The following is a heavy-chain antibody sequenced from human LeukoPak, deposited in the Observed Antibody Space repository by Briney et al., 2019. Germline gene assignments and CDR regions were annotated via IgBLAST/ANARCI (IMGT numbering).Heavy chain of an antibody. CDR3: ARTPEDIVVVVAAEYYYGMDV. CDR2: ISYDGSNK. CDR1: GFTFSSYA. V-gene: IGHV3-30-3*01. J-gene: IGHJ6*02. Sequence: GRSLRLSCAASGFTFSSYAMHWVRQAPGKGLEWVAVISYDGSNKYYADSVKGRFTISRDNSENTLYLQMNSLRAEDTAVYYCARTPEDIVVVVAAEYYYGMDVWGQGTTVTVSS. D-gene: IGHD2-15*01.